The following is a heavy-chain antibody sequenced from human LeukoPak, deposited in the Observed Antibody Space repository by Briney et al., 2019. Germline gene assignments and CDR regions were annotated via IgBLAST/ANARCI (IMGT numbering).Heavy chain of an antibody. D-gene: IGHD3-16*01. V-gene: IGHV3-7*01. J-gene: IGHJ4*02. CDR2: IKQDGSGK. Sequence: PGGSLRLSCAASGFTLSTYWMSWVRQAPGKGREWVANIKQDGSGKNYVDSVKGRFTISKDNAQNSLYLQMNSLRAEDTAVYYCARGGSYGSFDYWGQGTLVTVSS. CDR1: GFTLSTYW. CDR3: ARGGSYGSFDY.